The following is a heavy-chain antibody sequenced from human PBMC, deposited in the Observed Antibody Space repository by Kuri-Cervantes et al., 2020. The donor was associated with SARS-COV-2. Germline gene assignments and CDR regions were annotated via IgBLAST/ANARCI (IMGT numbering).Heavy chain of an antibody. CDR3: TSLIDC. CDR2: NIHIFGTA. V-gene: IGHV1-69*05. Sequence: AVKVSCKASGGTFSSYAISWVRQAPGQGLGWMGGNIHIFGTANYAQKLQGRVTITTAESSSTANMELSSQRSEDTAVYYSTSLIDCWDQGALVTVSS. CDR1: GGTFSSYA. J-gene: IGHJ4*02.